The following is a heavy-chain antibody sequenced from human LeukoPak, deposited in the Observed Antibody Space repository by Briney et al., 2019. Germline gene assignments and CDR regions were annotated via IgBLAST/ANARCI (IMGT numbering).Heavy chain of an antibody. CDR2: IYSGGST. J-gene: IGHJ4*02. V-gene: IGHV3-53*01. CDR3: ARGIVGATTHYFDY. Sequence: PGGSLRLSCAASGFTVSSNYMSWVRQAPGKGLEWVSVIYSGGSTYYADSVKGRFTISRDNSKNTLYLQMNSLRAEDTAVYYCARGIVGATTHYFDYWGQGTLVTVSP. CDR1: GFTVSSNY. D-gene: IGHD1-26*01.